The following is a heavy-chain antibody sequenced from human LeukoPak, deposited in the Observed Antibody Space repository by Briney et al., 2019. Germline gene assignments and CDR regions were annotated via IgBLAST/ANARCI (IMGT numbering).Heavy chain of an antibody. D-gene: IGHD2-15*01. V-gene: IGHV1-18*01. CDR1: GYTFTTHD. CDR3: ARDPGRSLGY. Sequence: ASVKVSCKASGYTFTTHDINWVRQATGQGLEWMGWISAYNGNTNYAQKLQGRVTMTTDTSTSTAYMELRSLRSDDTAVYYCARDPGRSLGYWGQGTLVTVSS. J-gene: IGHJ4*02. CDR2: ISAYNGNT.